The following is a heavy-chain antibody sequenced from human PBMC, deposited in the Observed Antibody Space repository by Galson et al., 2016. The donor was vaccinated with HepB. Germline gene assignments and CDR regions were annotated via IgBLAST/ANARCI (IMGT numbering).Heavy chain of an antibody. CDR3: TTGTGTADF. CDR2: IKTEADGATT. J-gene: IGHJ4*02. Sequence: SLRLSCAASGFTFINAWMNWVRQAPGKGLEWVGRIKTEADGATTDLAVPVKGRFTIFSDGSKSTVYLQMDSLKTEDTAVYYCTTGTGTADFWGQGSLVTVSS. V-gene: IGHV3-15*07. CDR1: GFTFINAW. D-gene: IGHD1/OR15-1a*01.